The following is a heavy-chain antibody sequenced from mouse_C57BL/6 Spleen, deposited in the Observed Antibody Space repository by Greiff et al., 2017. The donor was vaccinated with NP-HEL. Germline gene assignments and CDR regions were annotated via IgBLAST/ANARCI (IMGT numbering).Heavy chain of an antibody. CDR1: GYTFTDYE. J-gene: IGHJ4*01. Sequence: VQLQQSGAELVRPGASVTLSCKASGYTFTDYEMHWVKQTPVHGLEWIGAIDPETGGTAYNQKFKGKAILTADKSSSTAYMELRSRTSDDSAVYYCTRFPLYYGSSYAMDYWGQGTSVTVSS. V-gene: IGHV1-15*01. CDR3: TRFPLYYGSSYAMDY. CDR2: IDPETGGT. D-gene: IGHD1-1*01.